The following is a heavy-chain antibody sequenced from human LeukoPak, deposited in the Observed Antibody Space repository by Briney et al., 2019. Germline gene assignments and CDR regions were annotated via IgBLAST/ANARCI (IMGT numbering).Heavy chain of an antibody. J-gene: IGHJ5*02. CDR1: GDSISTYD. Sequence: PSETLSLTCTVSGDSISTYDWSWIRQPPGQGLEWIGCICNNGGTNYSPSLKSRVTISVDTSKNQFSLNVRSVTAADTAVYYCAKTGRPNNSGWYRWFDPWGQGTLVTVSS. D-gene: IGHD6-19*01. CDR3: AKTGRPNNSGWYRWFDP. CDR2: ICNNGGT. V-gene: IGHV4-4*09.